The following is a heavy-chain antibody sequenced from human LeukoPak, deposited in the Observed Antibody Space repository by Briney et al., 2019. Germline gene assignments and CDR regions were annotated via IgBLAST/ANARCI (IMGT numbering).Heavy chain of an antibody. CDR2: INPNSGGT. J-gene: IGHJ4*02. V-gene: IGHV1-2*02. CDR3: ARGRSGDYFDY. CDR1: GYTFTGYY. D-gene: IGHD7-27*01. Sequence: ASVKVSCKASGYTFTGYYMHWVRQAPGQGLEWMGWINPNSGGTNYAQKLQGRVTMTRDTSISTAYMELSRLRSDDTAVYYCARGRSGDYFDYWGQGTLVTVSS.